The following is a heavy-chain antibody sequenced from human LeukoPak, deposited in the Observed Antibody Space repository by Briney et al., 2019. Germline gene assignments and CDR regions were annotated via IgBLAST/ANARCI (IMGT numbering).Heavy chain of an antibody. CDR2: INSDGSST. J-gene: IGHJ6*04. V-gene: IGHV3-74*01. CDR3: AELGITMIGGV. D-gene: IGHD3-10*02. Sequence: SGGSLRLSCAASGFTFSSYWMHWVHQAPGKGLVWVSRINSDGSSTSYADSVKGRFTISRDNAKNSLYLQMNSLRAEDTAVYYCAELGITMIGGVWGKGTTVTISS. CDR1: GFTFSSYW.